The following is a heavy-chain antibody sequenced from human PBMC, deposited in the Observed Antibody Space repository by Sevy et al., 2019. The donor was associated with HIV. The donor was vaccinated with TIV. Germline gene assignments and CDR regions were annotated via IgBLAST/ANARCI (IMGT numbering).Heavy chain of an antibody. CDR2: ISGRRSYI. CDR3: ARDGGCSSTSCLLYFDS. V-gene: IGHV3-21*01. CDR1: GFTFSDYY. J-gene: IGHJ4*02. Sequence: GGSLRLSCAASGFTFSDYYMNWVRQAPGKGLEWVSSISGRRSYIHYADSVRGRCTISRDNAKNSLYLQMNSLRVDDTAVYFCARDGGCSSTSCLLYFDSWGQGALVTVSS. D-gene: IGHD2-2*01.